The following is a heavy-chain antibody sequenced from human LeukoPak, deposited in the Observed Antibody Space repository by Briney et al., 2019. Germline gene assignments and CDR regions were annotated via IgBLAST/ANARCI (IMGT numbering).Heavy chain of an antibody. CDR1: GYTFTSYA. D-gene: IGHD3-16*02. V-gene: IGHV7-4-1*02. CDR2: INTNTGNP. Sequence: ASVKVSCKASGYTFTSYAMNWVRQAPGQGLEWMGWINTNTGNPTYAQGFTGRFVFSLDTSVSTTYLQITSLKAEDTAVYFCARAFQSLGGLSLPDYWGQGTLVTVSS. CDR3: ARAFQSLGGLSLPDY. J-gene: IGHJ4*02.